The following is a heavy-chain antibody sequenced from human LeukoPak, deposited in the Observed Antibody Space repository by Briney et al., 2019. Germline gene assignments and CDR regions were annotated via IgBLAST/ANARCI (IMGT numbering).Heavy chain of an antibody. D-gene: IGHD3-16*01. CDR3: VRDATRGGDFDY. V-gene: IGHV3-7*01. Sequence: PGGCLRLSCAASGFSFSNYWMTWVRQAPGKGLEWVANINEAGNDKYYVDSVTGRFTMSRDNAKNSLYLQMNSLRVEDTAVYYCVRDATRGGDFDYWGQGTLVTVSS. CDR1: GFSFSNYW. J-gene: IGHJ4*02. CDR2: INEAGNDK.